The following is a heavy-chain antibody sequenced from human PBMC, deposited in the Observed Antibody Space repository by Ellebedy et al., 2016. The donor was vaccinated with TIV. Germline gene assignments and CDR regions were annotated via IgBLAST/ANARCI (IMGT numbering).Heavy chain of an antibody. CDR3: ARVTIFGYYYYMDV. J-gene: IGHJ6*03. Sequence: GESLKISXTVSGFNFDDYAMHWVRRAPGKGLVWVSRINSDGSTTTYADSVKGRFTISRDNAKNSLNLQMNSLRAEDTAVYYCARVTIFGYYYYMDVWGKGTTVTVS. V-gene: IGHV3-74*01. CDR2: INSDGSTT. D-gene: IGHD3-3*01. CDR1: GFNFDDYA.